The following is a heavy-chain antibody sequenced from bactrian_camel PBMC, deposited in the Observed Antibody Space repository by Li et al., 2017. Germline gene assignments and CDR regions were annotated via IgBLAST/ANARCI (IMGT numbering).Heavy chain of an antibody. J-gene: IGHJ6*01. CDR1: GFPQNRVA. CDR2: ISRDGTT. CDR3: VTDAVSWWSA. V-gene: IGHV3S55*01. D-gene: IGHD6*01. Sequence: VQLVESGGGSVQAGGSLRLSCVASGFPQNRVAMVWFRQAPGKERELVPTISRDGTTTYADSVKGRFTISRNNAKNTLYLQLNSLKTEDTAVYYCVTDAVSWWSAWGQGTQVTVS.